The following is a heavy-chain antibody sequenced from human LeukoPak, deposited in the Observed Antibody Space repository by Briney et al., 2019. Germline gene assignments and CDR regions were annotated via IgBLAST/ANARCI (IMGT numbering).Heavy chain of an antibody. V-gene: IGHV3-23*01. CDR2: ISSSGSST. J-gene: IGHJ4*02. Sequence: SGGSLRLSCAASGFTFSSYTMNWVRQAPGKGLEWVSAISSSGSSTYYADSVKGRFTISRDNSKNTLYLQMNSLRAEDTAVYYCAKVMTRTMLRGVRPADYWGQGTLVTVSS. CDR1: GFTFSSYT. CDR3: AKVMTRTMLRGVRPADY. D-gene: IGHD3-10*01.